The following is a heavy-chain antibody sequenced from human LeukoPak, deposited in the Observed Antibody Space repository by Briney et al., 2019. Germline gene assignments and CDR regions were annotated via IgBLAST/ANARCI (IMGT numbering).Heavy chain of an antibody. CDR2: IIPIFGTA. D-gene: IGHD6-6*01. V-gene: IGHV1-69*06. Sequence: SVKVSCKASGYTFTSYAISWVRQAPGQGLEWMGGIIPIFGTANYAQKFQGRVTITADKSTSTAYMELSSLRSEDTAVYYCARGSPPEYSLYYYYYMDVWGKGTTVTVSS. J-gene: IGHJ6*03. CDR3: ARGSPPEYSLYYYYYMDV. CDR1: GYTFTSYA.